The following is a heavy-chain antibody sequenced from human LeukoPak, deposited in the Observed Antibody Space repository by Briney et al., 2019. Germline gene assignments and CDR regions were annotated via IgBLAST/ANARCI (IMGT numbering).Heavy chain of an antibody. V-gene: IGHV4-30-4*01. D-gene: IGHD3-22*01. CDR1: GGSISSGDYY. Sequence: SETLFLTCTVSGGSISSGDYYWSWIRQPPGKGLEWIGYIYYSGSTYYNPSLKSRVTISVDTSKNQFSLKLSSVTAADTAVYYCAREGVIKADTYYYDSSGYRYFDYWGQGTLVTVSS. CDR3: AREGVIKADTYYYDSSGYRYFDY. CDR2: IYYSGST. J-gene: IGHJ4*02.